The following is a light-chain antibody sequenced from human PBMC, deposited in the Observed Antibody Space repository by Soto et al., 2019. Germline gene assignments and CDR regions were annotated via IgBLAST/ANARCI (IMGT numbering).Light chain of an antibody. V-gene: IGKV3-20*01. CDR3: QQFGSSPLLT. J-gene: IGKJ4*01. CDR2: GAS. Sequence: EIVFTQSPGTLSLSPGERATLSCRARQSVSSTKLAWYQQRPGQAPRLLIFGASNRATSVPDRFSGSGSGTDFTLAISRLEPEDFAVYYCQQFGSSPLLTFGGGTKVDIK. CDR1: QSVSSTK.